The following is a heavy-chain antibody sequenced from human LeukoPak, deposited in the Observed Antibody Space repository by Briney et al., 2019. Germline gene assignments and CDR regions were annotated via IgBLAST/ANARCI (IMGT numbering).Heavy chain of an antibody. CDR3: AKARGYGSEYN. CDR2: IRGSGGST. D-gene: IGHD3-22*01. CDR1: GFPFSTYA. J-gene: IGHJ4*02. Sequence: PGGSLRLFCGASGFPFSTYAMGWVRRAPGKGLEWVSAIRGSGGSTYYADPVKGRFTISRDNSNNTLYLRMNGLRAEDTAVYYCAKARGYGSEYNWGQGTLVTVSS. V-gene: IGHV3-23*01.